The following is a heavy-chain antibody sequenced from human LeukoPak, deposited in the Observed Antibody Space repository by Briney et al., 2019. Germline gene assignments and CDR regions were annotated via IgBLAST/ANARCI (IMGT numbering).Heavy chain of an antibody. CDR1: GGSISSGGYS. D-gene: IGHD2-2*02. Sequence: SETLSLTCAVSGGSISSGGYSWSWIRQPPGKGLEWIGYIYYSGSTYYNPSLKSRVTISVDTSKNQFSLKLSSVTAADTAVYYCATSPGDQLLYWGVRKGSGKKYGMDVWGQGTTVTVSS. CDR2: IYYSGST. V-gene: IGHV4-31*11. CDR3: ATSPGDQLLYWGVRKGSGKKYGMDV. J-gene: IGHJ6*02.